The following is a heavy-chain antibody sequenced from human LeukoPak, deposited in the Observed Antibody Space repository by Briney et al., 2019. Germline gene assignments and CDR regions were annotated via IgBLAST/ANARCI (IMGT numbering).Heavy chain of an antibody. CDR1: GGSISSSSYY. Sequence: SETLSLTCTVSGGSISSSSYYWGWIRQPPGKGLEWIGSIYYSGSTYYNPSLKSRVTISVDTSKNQFSLKLSSVTAADTAVYYCATTLKLELRRNWFDPWGQGTLVTVSS. CDR2: IYYSGST. CDR3: ATTLKLELRRNWFDP. V-gene: IGHV4-39*07. J-gene: IGHJ5*02. D-gene: IGHD1-7*01.